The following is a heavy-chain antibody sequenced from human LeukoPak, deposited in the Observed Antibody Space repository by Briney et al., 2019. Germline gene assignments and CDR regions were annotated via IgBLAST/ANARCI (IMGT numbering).Heavy chain of an antibody. J-gene: IGHJ6*03. CDR2: IRSKAYGGTT. CDR1: GFTFGDYA. CDR3: TRGDRAICGGDCYHEDYYYYYYMDV. V-gene: IGHV3-49*04. Sequence: GGSLRLSCTASGFTFGDYAMSWVRQAPGKGLEWVGFIRSKAYGGTTEYAASVKGRFTISRDDSKSIAYLQMNSLKTEDTAVYYCTRGDRAICGGDCYHEDYYYYYYMDVWGKGTTVTISS. D-gene: IGHD2-21*02.